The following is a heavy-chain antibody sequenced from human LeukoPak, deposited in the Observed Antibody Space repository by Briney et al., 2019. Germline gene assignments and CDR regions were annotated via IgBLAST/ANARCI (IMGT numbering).Heavy chain of an antibody. V-gene: IGHV4-39*01. D-gene: IGHD2-2*01. Sequence: SETLSLTCTVSGGSTSSSSYYWGWIRQPPGKGLEWIGSIYYSGSTYYNPSLKSRVTISVDTSKNQFSLKLSSVTAADTAVYYCATQDIVVVPAAENHDAFDIWGQGTMVAVSS. J-gene: IGHJ3*02. CDR1: GGSTSSSSYY. CDR2: IYYSGST. CDR3: ATQDIVVVPAAENHDAFDI.